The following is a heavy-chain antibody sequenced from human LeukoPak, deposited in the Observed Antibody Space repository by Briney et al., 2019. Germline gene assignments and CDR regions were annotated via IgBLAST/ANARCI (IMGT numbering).Heavy chain of an antibody. D-gene: IGHD5-24*01. J-gene: IGHJ4*02. V-gene: IGHV3-30*02. Sequence: GGSLRLSCAASGFTFSSYGMHWVRQAPGKGLEWVAFIRYDGSNKYYADSVKGRFTISRGNSKNTLYLQMNSLRAEDTAVYYCRPLNPERIDYWGQGTLVTVSS. CDR2: IRYDGSNK. CDR3: RPLNPERIDY. CDR1: GFTFSSYG.